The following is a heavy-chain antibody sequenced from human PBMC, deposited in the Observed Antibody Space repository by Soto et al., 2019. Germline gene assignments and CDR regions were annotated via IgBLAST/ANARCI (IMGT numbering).Heavy chain of an antibody. V-gene: IGHV6-1*01. CDR1: GDSVSSNSAA. Sequence: PSQTLSLTCAISGDSVSSNSAAWNWIRQSPSRGLEWLGRTYYRSKWYNDYAVSVKSRITINPDTSKNQFSLQLNSVTPEDTAVYYCARGQLRFLEWSLTYYYYGMDVWGQGTTATVSS. CDR3: ARGQLRFLEWSLTYYYYGMDV. D-gene: IGHD3-3*01. J-gene: IGHJ6*02. CDR2: TYYRSKWYN.